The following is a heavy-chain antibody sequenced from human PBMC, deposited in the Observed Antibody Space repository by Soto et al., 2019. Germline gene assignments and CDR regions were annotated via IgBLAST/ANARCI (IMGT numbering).Heavy chain of an antibody. J-gene: IGHJ6*02. CDR1: GYTFTGYY. V-gene: IGHV1-2*02. Sequence: ASVKVSCKASGYTFTGYYMHWVRQAPGQGLEWMGWINPNSGGTNYAQKFQGRVTMTRDESTSTAYMELSSLRSEDTAVYYCARGSRYYYDSSGYYPPYYYGMDVWGQGTTVTVS. D-gene: IGHD3-22*01. CDR3: ARGSRYYYDSSGYYPPYYYGMDV. CDR2: INPNSGGT.